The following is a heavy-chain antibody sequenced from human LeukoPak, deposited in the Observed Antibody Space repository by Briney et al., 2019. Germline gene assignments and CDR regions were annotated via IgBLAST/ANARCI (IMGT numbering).Heavy chain of an antibody. D-gene: IGHD6-19*01. Sequence: SETLSLTCTVSAGSISRYYWSWIRQPPGKGLEWIGYIYYSGRTNYHPFRKSRVTTPVNTSKNHYFLKLSSVTAADPAVYFWAGQIAVAGKSGFDDWGKGTLVTVSS. CDR2: IYYSGRT. V-gene: IGHV4-59*08. CDR1: AGSISRYY. J-gene: IGHJ4*02. CDR3: AGQIAVAGKSGFDD.